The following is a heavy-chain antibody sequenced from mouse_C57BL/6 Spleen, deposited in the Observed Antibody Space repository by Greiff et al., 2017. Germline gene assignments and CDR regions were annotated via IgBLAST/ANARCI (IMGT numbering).Heavy chain of an antibody. Sequence: EVQLQQSGPVLVKPGASVKMSCKASGYTFTDYYMNWVKQSHGKSLEWIGVINPYNGGTSYNQKFKGKATLTVDKSSSTAYMELNSLTAEDSAVDDCARARERYDGNPDWYFDVWGTGTTVTVAS. CDR1: GYTFTDYY. CDR2: INPYNGGT. D-gene: IGHD2-3*01. CDR3: ARARERYDGNPDWYFDV. V-gene: IGHV1-19*01. J-gene: IGHJ1*03.